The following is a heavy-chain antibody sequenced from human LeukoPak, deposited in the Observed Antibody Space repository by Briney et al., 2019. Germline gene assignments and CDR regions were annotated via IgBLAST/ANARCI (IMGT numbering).Heavy chain of an antibody. V-gene: IGHV3-21*01. J-gene: IGHJ6*02. Sequence: GGSLRLSCAASGFTFSSYNMNWVRQAPGKGLEWVSSISSSSSYIYYADSVKGRFTISRDNAKNSLYLQMNSLRAEDTAVCYCARDYSDYYGMDVWGQGTTVTVSS. CDR1: GFTFSSYN. CDR2: ISSSSSYI. CDR3: ARDYSDYYGMDV. D-gene: IGHD4-11*01.